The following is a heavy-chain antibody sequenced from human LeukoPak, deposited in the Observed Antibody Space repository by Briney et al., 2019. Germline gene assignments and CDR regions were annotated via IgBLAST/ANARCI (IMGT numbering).Heavy chain of an antibody. V-gene: IGHV3-23*01. J-gene: IGHJ4*02. CDR2: ISGSGGST. Sequence: GGSLRLSCAASGFTFSSYAMSWVRQAPGKGLEWVSAISGSGGSTYYADSVKGRFTISRDNPKNTLYLQMNSLRAEDTAVYYCAKVEVEGITMVRGLDYWGQGTLVTVSS. CDR1: GFTFSSYA. D-gene: IGHD3-10*01. CDR3: AKVEVEGITMVRGLDY.